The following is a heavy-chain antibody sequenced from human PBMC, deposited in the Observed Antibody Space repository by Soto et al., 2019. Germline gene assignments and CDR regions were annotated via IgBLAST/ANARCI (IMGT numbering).Heavy chain of an antibody. J-gene: IGHJ4*02. D-gene: IGHD5-12*01. CDR3: ARDLGGYSGYDYLFDY. V-gene: IGHV6-1*01. CDR1: GGIVSSNSAA. Sequence: SQTLSLTCAISGGIVSSNSAAWNWIRQSPSRGLEWLGRTYYRSKWYNDYAVSVKSRITINPDTSKNQFSLQLNSVTPEDTAVYYCARDLGGYSGYDYLFDYWGQGTLVTVPS. CDR2: TYYRSKWYN.